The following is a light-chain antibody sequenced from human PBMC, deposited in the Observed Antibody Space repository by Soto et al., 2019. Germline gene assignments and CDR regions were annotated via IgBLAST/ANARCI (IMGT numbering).Light chain of an antibody. V-gene: IGKV3-11*01. CDR2: DAS. J-gene: IGKJ4*01. CDR1: QSISTY. Sequence: EIVLTQSPATLSLSPGERATLSCRASQSISTYLAWDQQKPGQAPRGLIYDASNRATGIPARFSGSASRIDCTLTSSGLEPEDFAVYYSQQRDNWPLTLGGGTTVEFQ. CDR3: QQRDNWPLT.